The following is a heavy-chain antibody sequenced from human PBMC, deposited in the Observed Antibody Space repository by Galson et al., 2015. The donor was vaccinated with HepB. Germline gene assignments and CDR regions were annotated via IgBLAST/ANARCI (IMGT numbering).Heavy chain of an antibody. CDR1: GGSISNYY. J-gene: IGHJ4*02. V-gene: IGHV4-59*08. CDR2: TYYSGST. D-gene: IGHD3-22*01. CDR3: ARHSDSDLGSYYFGY. Sequence: ETLSLTCSVSGGSISNYYRSWIRQPPGKGLEWIGYTYYSGSTNYNASLKSRVSISVDMSRNDLSLRLSSVTAADTAVYYCARHSDSDLGSYYFGYWGQGTLVTVSS.